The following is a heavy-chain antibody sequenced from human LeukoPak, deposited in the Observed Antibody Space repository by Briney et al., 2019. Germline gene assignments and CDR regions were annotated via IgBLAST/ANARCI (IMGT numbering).Heavy chain of an antibody. CDR2: ISYDGSTK. CDR1: GFTFSSYA. V-gene: IGHV3-30-3*01. D-gene: IGHD1-1*01. Sequence: GGSLRLSCAASGFTFSSYAMHWVRQAPGKGLEWVAVISYDGSTKYYADSVKGRFTISRDNSKNTLYLQMNSLKTEDTAVYYCTTGVRYSTGTTDDAFDIWGQGTMVTVSS. J-gene: IGHJ3*02. CDR3: TTGVRYSTGTTDDAFDI.